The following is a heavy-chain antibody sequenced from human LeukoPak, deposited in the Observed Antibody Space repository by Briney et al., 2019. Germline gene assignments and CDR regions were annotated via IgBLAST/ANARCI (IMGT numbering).Heavy chain of an antibody. J-gene: IGHJ4*02. CDR3: AKRGVVIRVFLVGFHKEAFYFDS. V-gene: IGHV3-23*01. CDR1: GITLGNYG. D-gene: IGHD3-10*01. Sequence: GGSLRLSCAVSGITLGNYGMSWVRQPPGKGLEWVAGISDSGGSTNYADSVKGRFTISRDTPRNTLYLQMNSLRAEDTAVYFCAKRGVVIRVFLVGFHKEAFYFDSWGQGALVTVSS. CDR2: ISDSGGST.